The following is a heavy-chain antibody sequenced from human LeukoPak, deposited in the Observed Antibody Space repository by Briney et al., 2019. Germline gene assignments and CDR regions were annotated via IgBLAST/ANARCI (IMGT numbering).Heavy chain of an antibody. J-gene: IGHJ4*02. V-gene: IGHV4-39*02. CDR3: ASQLNNPGIAAAGADFDY. CDR1: GGSISSSSYY. Sequence: PSETLSLTCTVSGGSISSSSYYWGWIRQPPGKGLEWIGSIYYSGSTYYNPSLKCRVTISVDTSKNHCSLKLSSVTAADTAVYYCASQLNNPGIAAAGADFDYWGQGTLVTVSS. D-gene: IGHD6-13*01. CDR2: IYYSGST.